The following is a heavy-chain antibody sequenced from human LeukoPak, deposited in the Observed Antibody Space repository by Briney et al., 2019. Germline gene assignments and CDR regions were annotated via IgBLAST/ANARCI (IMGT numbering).Heavy chain of an antibody. D-gene: IGHD3-9*01. CDR1: GGTFSDYS. CDR3: ATDYDILTVFFVQ. J-gene: IGHJ4*02. V-gene: IGHV1-69*04. Sequence: ASVKVSCKASGGTFSDYSIAWVRQAPGQGLEWVGRIIPVLGIPNYAKTFQGRVTITADKSTSTAYMELSSLRSEDTALYYCATDYDILTVFFVQWGQGTLVTVSS. CDR2: IIPVLGIP.